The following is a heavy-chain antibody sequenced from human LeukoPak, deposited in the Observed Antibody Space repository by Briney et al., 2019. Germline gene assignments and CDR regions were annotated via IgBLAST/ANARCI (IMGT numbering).Heavy chain of an antibody. D-gene: IGHD6-19*01. J-gene: IGHJ4*02. Sequence: GGSLRLSCAASGFTFSSYAMSWVRQAPGKGLEWVSDISGSGRGGSTHYADSVKGRFTISRDNAKNSLYLQMNSLRAEDTALYYCAKDMLAVAGPGAFDYWGQGTLVTVSS. V-gene: IGHV3-23*01. CDR1: GFTFSSYA. CDR2: ISGSGRGGST. CDR3: AKDMLAVAGPGAFDY.